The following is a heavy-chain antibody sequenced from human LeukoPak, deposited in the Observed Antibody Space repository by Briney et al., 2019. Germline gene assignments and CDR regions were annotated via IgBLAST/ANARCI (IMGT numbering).Heavy chain of an antibody. Sequence: SVKVSCKASGGTFSSYAISWVRQAPGQGLEWMGRINPILGIANYAQKFQGRVTITADKSTSTAYMELRSLRSDDTAVYYCATFSPHQIATGYHPPFQHWGQGTLVTVSS. CDR1: GGTFSSYA. CDR2: INPILGIA. V-gene: IGHV1-69*04. CDR3: ATFSPHQIATGYHPPFQH. J-gene: IGHJ1*01. D-gene: IGHD3-9*01.